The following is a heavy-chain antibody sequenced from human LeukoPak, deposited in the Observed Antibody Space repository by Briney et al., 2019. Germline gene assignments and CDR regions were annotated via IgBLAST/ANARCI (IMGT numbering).Heavy chain of an antibody. CDR1: GYTFTNYY. Sequence: ASVKVSCKASGYTFTNYYMHWVRRAPGQGFEWMGWINPNDGDTNYAQKFQGRVTMTRDTSISTAHMEVSRLRSDDTAVYYCARANFLYCSSSTCLFDYWGHGTLVTVSS. CDR2: INPNDGDT. D-gene: IGHD2-2*01. J-gene: IGHJ4*01. CDR3: ARANFLYCSSSTCLFDY. V-gene: IGHV1-2*02.